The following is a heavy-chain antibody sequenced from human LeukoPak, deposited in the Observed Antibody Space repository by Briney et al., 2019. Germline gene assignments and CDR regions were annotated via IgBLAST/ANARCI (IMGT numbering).Heavy chain of an antibody. J-gene: IGHJ4*02. CDR2: IYYGGST. V-gene: IGHV4-39*01. D-gene: IGHD6-13*01. CDR1: GGSISSSSYY. Sequence: SETLSLTCTVSGGSISSSSYYWGWIRQPPGKGLEWIGSIYYGGSTYYNPSLKSRVTISVDTSKNQFSLKLSSVTAADTAVYYCARHVKLAAGPMYWGQGTPITVSS. CDR3: ARHVKLAAGPMY.